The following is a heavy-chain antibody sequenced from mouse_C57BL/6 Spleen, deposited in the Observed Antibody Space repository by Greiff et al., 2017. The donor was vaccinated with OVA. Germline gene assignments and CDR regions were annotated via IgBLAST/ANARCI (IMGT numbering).Heavy chain of an antibody. V-gene: IGHV1-59*01. Sequence: QVQLQQPGAELVRPGTSVKLSCKASGYTFTSYWMHWVKQRPGQGLEWIGVIDPSDSYTNYNQKFKGKATLTVDTSSSTAYMQLSSLTSEDSAVYYCARSYYGNFDVWGTGTTVTVSS. CDR1: GYTFTSYW. CDR2: IDPSDSYT. J-gene: IGHJ1*03. D-gene: IGHD1-1*01. CDR3: ARSYYGNFDV.